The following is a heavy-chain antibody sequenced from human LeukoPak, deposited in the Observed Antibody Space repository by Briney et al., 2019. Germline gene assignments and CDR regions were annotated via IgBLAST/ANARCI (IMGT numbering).Heavy chain of an antibody. CDR2: IYHSGNA. CDR1: AYSISNGFY. D-gene: IGHD3-22*01. J-gene: IGHJ4*02. CDR3: ARAMPNYFDSSAYFDY. Sequence: PSETLFLTCNVSAYSISNGFYWGWIRQPPGKGLEWIASIYHSGNAYYNPSLQSRVTMSVDTSKNHFSLRLKFVTAADTAVYYCARAMPNYFDSSAYFDYWGQETLVTVSS. V-gene: IGHV4-38-2*02.